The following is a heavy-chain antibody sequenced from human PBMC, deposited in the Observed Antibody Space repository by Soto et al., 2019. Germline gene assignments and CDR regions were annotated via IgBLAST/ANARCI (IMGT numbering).Heavy chain of an antibody. CDR2: IYYSGST. D-gene: IGHD2-2*01. CDR1: GGSISSGGYY. CDR3: ARDRCSSTSCYVGHDAFDI. J-gene: IGHJ3*02. V-gene: IGHV4-31*03. Sequence: PSETLSLTCTVSGGSISSGGYYWSWIRQHPGKGLEWIGYIYYSGSTYYNPSLKSRVTISVDTSKNQLSLKLSSVTAADTAVYYCARDRCSSTSCYVGHDAFDIWGQGTMVTVSS.